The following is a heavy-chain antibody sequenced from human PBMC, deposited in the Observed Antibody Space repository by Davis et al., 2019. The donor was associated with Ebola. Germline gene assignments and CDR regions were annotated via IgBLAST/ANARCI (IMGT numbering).Heavy chain of an antibody. Sequence: GESLKISCAGSGFIFGDYAMSWVRQAPGKGLEWVSCISYRGGSTYYADSVKGRFTISRDNAKNTLYLQMNSLRAEDTAVYYCARDSSGWWASFGYWGQGTLVTVSS. CDR2: ISYRGGST. J-gene: IGHJ4*02. CDR3: ARDSSGWWASFGY. CDR1: GFIFGDYA. V-gene: IGHV3-23*01. D-gene: IGHD6-19*01.